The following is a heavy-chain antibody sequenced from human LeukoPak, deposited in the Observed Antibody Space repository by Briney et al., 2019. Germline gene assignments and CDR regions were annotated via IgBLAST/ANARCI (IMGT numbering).Heavy chain of an antibody. D-gene: IGHD5-18*01. CDR2: IWYDGSNK. V-gene: IGHV3-33*01. CDR1: GFTSSSYG. CDR3: ARARTGWDTARGWYFDY. Sequence: GGSLRLSCAASGFTSSSYGMHWVRQAPGKGLEWVAVIWYDGSNKYYADSVKGRFTISRDNSKNTLYLQMNSLRAEDTAVYYCARARTGWDTARGWYFDYWGQGTLVTVSS. J-gene: IGHJ4*02.